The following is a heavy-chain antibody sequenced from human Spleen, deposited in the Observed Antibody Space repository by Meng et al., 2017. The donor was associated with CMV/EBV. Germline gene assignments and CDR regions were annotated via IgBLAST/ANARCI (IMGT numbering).Heavy chain of an antibody. D-gene: IGHD2-2*01. CDR2: ISSSSSYI. CDR3: ARDPVSSIVVVPAAIRGAFDI. Sequence: GESLTISCAASGFTFSSYSMNWVRQAPGKGLEWVSSISSSSSYIYYADSVKGRFTISRDNAKNSLYLQMNSLRAEDTAVYYCARDPVSSIVVVPAAIRGAFDIWGQGTMVTVSS. V-gene: IGHV3-21*01. J-gene: IGHJ3*02. CDR1: GFTFSSYS.